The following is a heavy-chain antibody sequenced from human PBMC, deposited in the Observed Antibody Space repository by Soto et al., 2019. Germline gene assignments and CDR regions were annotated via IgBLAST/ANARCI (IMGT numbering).Heavy chain of an antibody. CDR1: GFIFKMYW. D-gene: IGHD3-10*01. CDR3: TRGPRPISTGTGAY. J-gene: IGHJ4*02. CDR2: IYNDGTYS. Sequence: HPGGSLRLSCAASGFIFKMYWMHWVRQSPGKGLVWISRIYNDGTYSDYADSVRGRFTISRDNVNDTLYLQMSNLRAEDSGLYYCTRGPRPISTGTGAYWGQGTQVTVS. V-gene: IGHV3-74*01.